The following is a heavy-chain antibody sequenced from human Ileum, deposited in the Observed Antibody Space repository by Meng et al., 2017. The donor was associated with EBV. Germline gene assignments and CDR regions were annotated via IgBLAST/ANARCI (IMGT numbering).Heavy chain of an antibody. Sequence: GPRLLTPSDTLSLTCTGLGVSVTSGIYHWSWLRQPPGSRLEFIGYVHHTGATNYNPSLVRRATVSVDTSKSQFSLHLTSVTAADTAVYYCARGYSYSYYFYFDYWGQGILVTVSS. D-gene: IGHD1-26*01. J-gene: IGHJ4*02. V-gene: IGHV4-61*01. CDR2: VHHTGAT. CDR3: ARGYSYSYYFYFDY. CDR1: GVSVTSGIYH.